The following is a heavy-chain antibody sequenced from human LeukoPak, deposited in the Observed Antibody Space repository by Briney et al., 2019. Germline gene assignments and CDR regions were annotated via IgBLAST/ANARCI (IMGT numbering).Heavy chain of an antibody. CDR1: AFTFRSYS. CDR2: ISSSDNTI. J-gene: IGHJ4*02. CDR3: VKDGHGGSPRFQY. Sequence: HAGGSLRLSCAGSAFTFRSYSMNWVRQTPGKGLEWVSFISSSDNTIYYADSVKGRFTISRDNAENSLFLQMHSLRAEDTAVYYCVKDGHGGSPRFQYWGQGTLVTVSS. V-gene: IGHV3-48*01. D-gene: IGHD3/OR15-3a*01.